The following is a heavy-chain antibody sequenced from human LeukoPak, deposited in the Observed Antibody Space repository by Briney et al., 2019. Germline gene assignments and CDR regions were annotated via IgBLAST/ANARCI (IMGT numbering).Heavy chain of an antibody. Sequence: ASVKVSCKASGYSFTAFYIHWVRQAPGQGLEWMGWIYPRGGETDYAYKFRGRVTMTRDTSISTTYMDLGSLGSDDTAVYCCARDGEYGTGSYYRGCFDYWGQGTLVTVSS. CDR3: ARDGEYGTGSYYRGCFDY. D-gene: IGHD3-10*01. CDR1: GYSFTAFY. J-gene: IGHJ4*02. V-gene: IGHV1-2*02. CDR2: IYPRGGET.